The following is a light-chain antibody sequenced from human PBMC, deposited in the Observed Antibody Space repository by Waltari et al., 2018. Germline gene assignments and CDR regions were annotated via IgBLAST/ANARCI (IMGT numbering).Light chain of an antibody. CDR2: DVT. CDR1: SSDIGGSNY. Sequence: QSALTQPASVSGSPGQSIPISCIGTSSDIGGSNYVSWYQQHPGKAPKVMIYDVTKRPAGVSNRVSGSNSGSTASLTISGLQAEDEADYYCSSYTSSNTWVFGGGTKLTVL. V-gene: IGLV2-14*01. J-gene: IGLJ3*02. CDR3: SSYTSSNTWV.